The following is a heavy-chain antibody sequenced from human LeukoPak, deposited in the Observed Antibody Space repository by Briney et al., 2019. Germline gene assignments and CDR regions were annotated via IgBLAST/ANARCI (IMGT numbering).Heavy chain of an antibody. D-gene: IGHD5-24*01. CDR1: GFSFSTYW. V-gene: IGHV3-74*01. CDR2: IKSDGTGA. J-gene: IGHJ6*03. CDR3: ARPRDGPNCYMAV. Sequence: AGSLRLSCAASGFSFSTYWMVWVREVPEKGLEWVSRIKSDGTGATYAASVNGRFTISRDNAEKTLYLQMNSLRAEDTAIYYCARPRDGPNCYMAVWGKGTTVPVSS.